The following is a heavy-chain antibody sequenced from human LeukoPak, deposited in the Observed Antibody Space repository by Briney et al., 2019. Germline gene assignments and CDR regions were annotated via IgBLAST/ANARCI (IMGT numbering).Heavy chain of an antibody. Sequence: SETLSLTCTVSGGSISSSSYYWGWIRQPPGKGLEWIGYIYYSGSTNYNPSLKSRVTISVDTSKNQFSLKLSSVTAADTAVYYCARVGFLSGWFDPWGQGTLVTVSS. CDR2: IYYSGST. CDR1: GGSISSSSYY. J-gene: IGHJ5*02. V-gene: IGHV4-61*05. CDR3: ARVGFLSGWFDP. D-gene: IGHD1-26*01.